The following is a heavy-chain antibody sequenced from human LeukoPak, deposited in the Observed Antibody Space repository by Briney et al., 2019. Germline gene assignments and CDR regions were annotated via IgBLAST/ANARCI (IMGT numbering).Heavy chain of an antibody. J-gene: IGHJ4*02. D-gene: IGHD3-22*01. CDR1: GYTFTSYG. CDR2: ISAYNGNT. V-gene: IGHV1-18*01. Sequence: GASVKVSCKASGYTFTSYGISWVRQAPGQGLEWMGWISAYNGNTNYAQKLQGRVTMTTDTSTSTGYMELRSLRSDDTAVYYCARDRYYYDSSGYSDFAYWGQGTLVTVSS. CDR3: ARDRYYYDSSGYSDFAY.